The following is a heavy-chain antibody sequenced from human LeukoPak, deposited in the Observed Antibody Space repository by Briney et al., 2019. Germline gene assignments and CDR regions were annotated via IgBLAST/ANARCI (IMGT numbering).Heavy chain of an antibody. D-gene: IGHD6-13*01. CDR1: GYTFTGYY. CDR2: INPNSGGT. J-gene: IGHJ6*02. V-gene: IGHV1-2*02. Sequence: ASVKVSCKASGYTFTGYYMHWVRQAPGQGLEWMGWINPNSGGTNYAQKFQGRVTMTRDTSISTAYMELSRLRSDDTAVYYCARVGEAITGYSSSWFGIFDYYYYYGMDVWGQGTTVTVSS. CDR3: ARVGEAITGYSSSWFGIFDYYYYYGMDV.